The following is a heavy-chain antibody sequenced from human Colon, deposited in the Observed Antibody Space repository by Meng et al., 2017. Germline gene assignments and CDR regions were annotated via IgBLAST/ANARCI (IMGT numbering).Heavy chain of an antibody. CDR2: IYSGGST. V-gene: IGHV3-66*02. D-gene: IGHD3-10*01. CDR1: GFTFSSNS. CDR3: ARGDNHYGY. J-gene: IGHJ4*02. Sequence: GTLKISCTASGFTFSSNSMSWVRQAPGKGLEWVSVIYSGGSTYYADSVKGRFTISRDNSENTLYLQMNTLRTEDTAVYYCARGDNHYGYWGQGTLVTVSS.